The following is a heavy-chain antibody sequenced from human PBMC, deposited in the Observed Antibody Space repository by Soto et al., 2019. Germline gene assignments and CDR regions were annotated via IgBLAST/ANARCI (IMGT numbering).Heavy chain of an antibody. CDR1: GGSISSGGYY. D-gene: IGHD6-19*01. V-gene: IGHV4-31*03. CDR3: ARDAVAGTRRAYYFDY. CDR2: IYYSGST. Sequence: TSETLSLTCPVSGGSISSGGYYWSWIRQHPGKGLEWIGYIYYSGSTYYNPSLKSRVTISVDTSKNQFSLKLSSVTAADTAVYYCARDAVAGTRRAYYFDYWGQGTLVTVS. J-gene: IGHJ4*02.